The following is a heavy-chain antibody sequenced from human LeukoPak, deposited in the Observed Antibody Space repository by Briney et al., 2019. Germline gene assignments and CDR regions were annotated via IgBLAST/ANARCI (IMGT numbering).Heavy chain of an antibody. J-gene: IGHJ3*02. V-gene: IGHV3-64*01. CDR3: ARERYSVNDCDALDI. CDR2: INCNGGRT. Sequence: PGGSLRLSCAASGFTFNGFTFNDYAMHWVRQAPGKGLAYVSGINCNGGRTYYANSVKGRFTISRDNSKNTLYLQMGSLRDEDMAVYYCARERYSVNDCDALDIWGQGTMVTVSS. D-gene: IGHD5/OR15-5a*01. CDR1: GFTFNGFTFNDYA.